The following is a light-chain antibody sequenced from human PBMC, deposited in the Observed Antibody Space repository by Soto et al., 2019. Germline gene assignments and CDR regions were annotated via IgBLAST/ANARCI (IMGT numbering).Light chain of an antibody. J-gene: IGLJ2*01. V-gene: IGLV2-14*01. CDR3: SSYTSSATPVV. CDR1: SSDVGGYNY. Sequence: QSALTQPPSVSGSPGQSITISCTGTSSDVGGYNYVSWYQQHPGKAPKLMIYEVSNRPSGVSNRFSGSKSGNTASLTISGLQAEAEADYYCSSYTSSATPVVFGGGTKLTVL. CDR2: EVS.